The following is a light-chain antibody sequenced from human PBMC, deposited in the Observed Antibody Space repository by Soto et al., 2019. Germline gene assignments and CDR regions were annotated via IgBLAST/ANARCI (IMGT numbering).Light chain of an antibody. V-gene: IGKV1-39*01. CDR1: QTISRN. CDR2: AAS. Sequence: DIQMTQSPSSLSASVGDRVTITCRASQTISRNLNWYQQRPGKAPKLLIYAASNLQSGVPSRFSGSGSGTEFTLTISGLQSEDFATYYCQQSYRRWTFGQGTKVEIK. J-gene: IGKJ1*01. CDR3: QQSYRRWT.